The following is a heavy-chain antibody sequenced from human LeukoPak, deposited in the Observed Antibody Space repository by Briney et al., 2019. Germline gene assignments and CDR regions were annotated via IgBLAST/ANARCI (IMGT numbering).Heavy chain of an antibody. CDR1: GYTLTELS. CDR2: FDPEDGET. D-gene: IGHD6-19*01. Sequence: APVKVSCKVSGYTLTELSMHWVRQAPGKGLEWMGGFDPEDGETIYAQKFQGRVTMTEDTSTDTAYMELSSLRSEDTAVYYCATTKGAVAGKGGFDYWGQGTLVTVSS. V-gene: IGHV1-24*01. CDR3: ATTKGAVAGKGGFDY. J-gene: IGHJ4*02.